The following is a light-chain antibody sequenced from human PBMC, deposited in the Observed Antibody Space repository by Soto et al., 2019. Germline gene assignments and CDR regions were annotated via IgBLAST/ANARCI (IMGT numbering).Light chain of an antibody. CDR2: DGS. CDR1: QDISKY. CDR3: QQFHSQLLT. Sequence: DMQVTQSPYSLSSSVGARVTINCQASQDISKYVNWYQQKPGTAPKLLIYDGSNVQLGFPSRFSVSGSGTDFTFSINGLRPEDIASYYCQQFHSQLLTFGGGTKVDIK. V-gene: IGKV1-33*01. J-gene: IGKJ4*01.